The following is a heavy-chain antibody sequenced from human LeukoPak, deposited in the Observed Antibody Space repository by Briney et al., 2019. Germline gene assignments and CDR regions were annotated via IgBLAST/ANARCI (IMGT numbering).Heavy chain of an antibody. V-gene: IGHV3-21*01. CDR2: ISGSSSYI. D-gene: IGHD2-15*01. J-gene: IGHJ4*02. Sequence: EGSLRLSCAASGFTFSSYWMHWVRQAPGKGLEWVSSISGSSSYIYYADSVKGRFTISRHNAKNSLYLQMNSLRAEDTAVYYCARDLEEYCSGGSCSLFDYWGQGTLVTVSS. CDR1: GFTFSSYW. CDR3: ARDLEEYCSGGSCSLFDY.